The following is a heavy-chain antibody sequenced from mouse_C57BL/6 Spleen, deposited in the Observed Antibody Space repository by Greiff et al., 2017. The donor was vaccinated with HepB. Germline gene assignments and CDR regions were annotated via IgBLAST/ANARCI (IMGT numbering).Heavy chain of an antibody. V-gene: IGHV1-54*01. CDR2: INHGSGGT. CDR3: ARSLIYYDYPFAY. D-gene: IGHD2-4*01. J-gene: IGHJ3*01. Sequence: VQRQESGAELVRPGTSVKVSCKASGDAFNNYLIEWVKQRPGQGLEWIGVINHGSGGTNYNEKFKGKATLTADKSSSTAYMQLSSLTSEDSAVYFCARSLIYYDYPFAYWGQGTLVTVSA. CDR1: GDAFNNYL.